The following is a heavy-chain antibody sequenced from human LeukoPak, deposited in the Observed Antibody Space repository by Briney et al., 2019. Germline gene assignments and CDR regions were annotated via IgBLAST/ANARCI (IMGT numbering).Heavy chain of an antibody. D-gene: IGHD6-6*01. CDR3: ARDLYYSSSWDYYYYGMDV. J-gene: IGHJ6*02. Sequence: GGSLRLSCAASGFTFSSYAMHWVRQAPGKGLEWVAVISYDGSNKYYADSVKGRFTISRDNSKNTLYLQMNSLRAEDTAVYYCARDLYYSSSWDYYYYGMDVWGQGTTVTVSS. CDR2: ISYDGSNK. V-gene: IGHV3-30-3*01. CDR1: GFTFSSYA.